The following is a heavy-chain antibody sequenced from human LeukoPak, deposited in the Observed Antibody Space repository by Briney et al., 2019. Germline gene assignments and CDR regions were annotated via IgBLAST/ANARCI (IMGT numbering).Heavy chain of an antibody. V-gene: IGHV3-49*04. J-gene: IGHJ4*02. Sequence: GSLRLSCIASGFTFGDYAMSWVRRAPGKGLEWVGFIRSKAFGGSTEYAASVKGRFTISRDDSKSIAYLQMNSLKTEDTAVYYCTRDFTIFDYWGQGTLVTVSS. CDR2: IRSKAFGGST. D-gene: IGHD3-3*01. CDR3: TRDFTIFDY. CDR1: GFTFGDYA.